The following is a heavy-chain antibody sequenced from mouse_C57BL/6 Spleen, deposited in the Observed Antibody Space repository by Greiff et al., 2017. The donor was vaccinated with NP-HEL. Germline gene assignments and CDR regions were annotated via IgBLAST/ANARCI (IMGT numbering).Heavy chain of an antibody. J-gene: IGHJ3*01. D-gene: IGHD2-4*01. CDR3: ARWDYDYSWFAY. CDR1: GYTFTSYG. V-gene: IGHV1-81*01. CDR2: IYPRSGNT. Sequence: LQESGAELARPGASVKLSCKASGYTFTSYGISWVKQRTGQGLEWIGEIYPRSGNTYYNEKFKGKATLTADKSSSTAYMELRSLTSEDSAVYFCARWDYDYSWFAYWGQGTLVTVSA.